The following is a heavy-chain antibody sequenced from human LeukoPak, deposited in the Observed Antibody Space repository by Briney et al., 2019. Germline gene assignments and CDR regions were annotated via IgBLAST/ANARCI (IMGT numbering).Heavy chain of an antibody. V-gene: IGHV4-39*07. Sequence: SETLSLTCSVSGGSVSNSNYYWGWIRQPPGRELEWIGSIYYTTSTYYNPSLKSRVTISVDTSKNQFSLKLSSLTAADTAVYYCASVRFVGWLHVGYMDVWGKGTTVTVSS. CDR2: IYYTTST. J-gene: IGHJ6*03. D-gene: IGHD3-3*01. CDR1: GGSVSNSNYY. CDR3: ASVRFVGWLHVGYMDV.